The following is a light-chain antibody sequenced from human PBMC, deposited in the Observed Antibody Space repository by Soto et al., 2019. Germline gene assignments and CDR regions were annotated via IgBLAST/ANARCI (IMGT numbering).Light chain of an antibody. V-gene: IGKV3D-15*01. Sequence: EIVMTQSPATLSVSPGERATLSCRASQSISSNLAWYQQKPGQSPRLLIYDSSTRATDIPARFSGSGSGTEFTLTISRLQSEVFALYYCQQYDDWPLTFGGGTKVEIK. CDR3: QQYDDWPLT. J-gene: IGKJ4*02. CDR2: DSS. CDR1: QSISSN.